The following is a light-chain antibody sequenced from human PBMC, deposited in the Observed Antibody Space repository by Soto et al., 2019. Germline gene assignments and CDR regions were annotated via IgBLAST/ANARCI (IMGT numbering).Light chain of an antibody. J-gene: IGKJ1*01. CDR2: GAS. V-gene: IGKV3-15*01. CDR1: QSVSSK. CDR3: HQYNDLPLP. Sequence: EIVLTQSPGTLSVSPGDRATLSCRASQSVSSKLAWYQQKPGQAPRRLVYGASIQATGIPARFSGSGAETEFTLCISSLEFEDFALSYWHQYNDLPLPFGQGTKVEIK.